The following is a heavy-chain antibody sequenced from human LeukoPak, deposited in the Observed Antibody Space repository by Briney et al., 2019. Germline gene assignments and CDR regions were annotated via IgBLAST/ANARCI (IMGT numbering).Heavy chain of an antibody. D-gene: IGHD1-1*01. CDR3: AKRPNWNDMSWFDP. CDR1: GFTFSSYE. Sequence: GGSLRLSCVASGFTFSSYEMNWVRQAPGKGLEWLSYIGSSDSTTHYADSVKGRFTISRDNSKNTLYLQMNSLRAEDTAVYYCAKRPNWNDMSWFDPWGQGTLVTVSS. V-gene: IGHV3-48*03. J-gene: IGHJ5*02. CDR2: IGSSDSTT.